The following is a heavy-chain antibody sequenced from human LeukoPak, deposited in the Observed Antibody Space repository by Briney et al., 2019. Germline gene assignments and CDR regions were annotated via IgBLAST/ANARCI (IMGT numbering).Heavy chain of an antibody. Sequence: GGSLRLSCAASGFTLTSYAMSWVRQAPGKGLEWVSAISGSGGSTYYADSVKGRFTISRDNSKNTLYLQMNSLRAEDTAVYYCAKDPRVTTVTYYYFDYWGQGTLVTVSS. CDR1: GFTLTSYA. D-gene: IGHD4-11*01. J-gene: IGHJ4*02. V-gene: IGHV3-23*01. CDR2: ISGSGGST. CDR3: AKDPRVTTVTYYYFDY.